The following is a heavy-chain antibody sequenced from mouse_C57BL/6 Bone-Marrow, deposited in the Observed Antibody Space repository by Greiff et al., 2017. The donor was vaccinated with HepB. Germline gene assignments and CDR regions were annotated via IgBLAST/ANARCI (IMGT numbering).Heavy chain of an antibody. CDR2: IYPGSGST. J-gene: IGHJ2*01. D-gene: IGHD1-1*01. CDR1: GYTFTSYW. V-gene: IGHV1-55*01. CDR3: ARRSTTVVVDN. Sequence: QVQLQQPGAELVKPGASVKMSCKASGYTFTSYWITWVKQRPGQGLEWIGDIYPGSGSTNYNEKFKSKATLTVDTSSSTAYMQLRSLTSEDSAVYYCARRSTTVVVDNWGQGTTLTVSS.